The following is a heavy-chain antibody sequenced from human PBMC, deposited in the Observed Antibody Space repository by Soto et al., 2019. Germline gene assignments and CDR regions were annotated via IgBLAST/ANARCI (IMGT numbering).Heavy chain of an antibody. CDR1: RGTFTNYA. Sequence: QVYLVQSGAEVKKPGSSVKVSCKALRGTFTNYAFSWVRQAPGQGLEWMGGIMPFFGSGNYAQKFQGRINITADESTSSVYLELTSLRSDDTAVYYCARPDEGAYGSNHHYYYALDVWGQGTTVTVSS. CDR3: ARPDEGAYGSNHHYYYALDV. V-gene: IGHV1-69*01. D-gene: IGHD1-26*01. CDR2: IMPFFGSG. J-gene: IGHJ6*02.